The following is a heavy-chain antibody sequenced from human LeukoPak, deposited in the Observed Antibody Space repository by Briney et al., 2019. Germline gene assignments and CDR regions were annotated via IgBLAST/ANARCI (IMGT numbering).Heavy chain of an antibody. V-gene: IGHV4-34*01. J-gene: IGHJ4*02. D-gene: IGHD3-22*01. CDR1: GGSLSGHY. Sequence: PSETLSLACAVYGGSLSGHYWSWIRQPPGKGLEWIGEMNHSGATNYNPSLKSRVTISVDTSKKQFSLKLSSVTAADTSIYYCARSFYYDRSGYPDWGQGTLVTVSS. CDR3: ARSFYYDRSGYPD. CDR2: MNHSGAT.